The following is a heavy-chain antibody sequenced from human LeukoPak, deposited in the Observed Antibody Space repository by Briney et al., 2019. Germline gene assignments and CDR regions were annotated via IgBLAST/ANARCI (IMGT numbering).Heavy chain of an antibody. Sequence: SETLSLTCTVSGGSISSYYWSWIRQPPGKGLEGIGYIYYSGSTNYNPSLKSRVTISVATSKNQFSLKLSSVTAADTAVYYCARDRSKYYGMDVWGQGTTVTVSS. V-gene: IGHV4-59*01. CDR3: ARDRSKYYGMDV. CDR1: GGSISSYY. CDR2: IYYSGST. J-gene: IGHJ6*02.